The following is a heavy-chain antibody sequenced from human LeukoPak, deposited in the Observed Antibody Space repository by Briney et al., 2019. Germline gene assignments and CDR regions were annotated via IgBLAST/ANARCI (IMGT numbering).Heavy chain of an antibody. CDR2: INHSGST. V-gene: IGHV4-39*07. J-gene: IGHJ6*02. D-gene: IGHD5-12*01. CDR1: GGSISSSSYY. CDR3: ARVRGRGYSGYPPDYYGMDV. Sequence: SETLSLTCTVSGGSISSSSYYWSWIRQPPGKGLEWIGEINHSGSTNYNPSLKSRVTISVDTSKNQFSLKLSSVTAADTAVYYCARVRGRGYSGYPPDYYGMDVWGQGTTVTVSS.